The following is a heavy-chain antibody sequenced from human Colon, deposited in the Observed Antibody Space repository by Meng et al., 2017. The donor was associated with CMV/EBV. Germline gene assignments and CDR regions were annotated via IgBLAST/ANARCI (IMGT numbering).Heavy chain of an antibody. CDR1: GFTFSSYW. Sequence: GGSLRLSCAASGFTFSSYWMSWVRQAPGKGLEWVANIKQDGSEKYYVDSVKGRFTISRDNAKNSLYLQMNSLRAEDTAVYYCARLKWAAQGYYFDYWGQGTLVTVSS. J-gene: IGHJ4*02. CDR3: ARLKWAAQGYYFDY. D-gene: IGHD1-26*01. V-gene: IGHV3-7*01. CDR2: IKQDGSEK.